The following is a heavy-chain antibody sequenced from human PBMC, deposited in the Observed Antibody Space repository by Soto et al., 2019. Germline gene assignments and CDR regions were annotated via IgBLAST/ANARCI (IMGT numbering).Heavy chain of an antibody. J-gene: IGHJ4*02. CDR1: GFTFDDYT. V-gene: IGHV3-43*01. CDR3: AKDIKEYYYDSSAPPGDY. Sequence: PGGSLRLSCAASGFTFDDYTMHWVRQAPGKGLEWVSLISWDGGSTYYADSVKGRFTISRDNSKNSLYLQMNSLRTEDTALYYCAKDIKEYYYDSSAPPGDYWGQGTLVTVSS. CDR2: ISWDGGST. D-gene: IGHD3-22*01.